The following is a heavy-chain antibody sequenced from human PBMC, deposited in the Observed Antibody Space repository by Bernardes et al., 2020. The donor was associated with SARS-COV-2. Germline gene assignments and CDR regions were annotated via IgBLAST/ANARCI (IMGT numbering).Heavy chain of an antibody. J-gene: IGHJ6*02. V-gene: IGHV3-9*01. Sequence: GGSLRLSCAASGFTFDDYAMHWVRQAPGKGLEWVSGISWNSGSIGYADSVKGRFTISRDNAKNSLYLQMNSLRAEDTALYYCAKDRGFYYGSGLLDGMDVWGQGTTVTVSS. CDR3: AKDRGFYYGSGLLDGMDV. D-gene: IGHD3-10*01. CDR1: GFTFDDYA. CDR2: ISWNSGSI.